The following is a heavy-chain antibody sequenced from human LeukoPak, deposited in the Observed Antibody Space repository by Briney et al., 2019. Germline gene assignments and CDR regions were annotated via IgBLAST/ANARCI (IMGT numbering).Heavy chain of an antibody. D-gene: IGHD6-19*01. Sequence: PSETLSLTCTVSGGSISRYYWSWIRQPPGKGLEWIGYIYYSGSTNYNPSLKSRVTISVDTSKNQFSLKLSSVTAADTAVYYCARCGSGPRHYYYYYMDVWGKGTTVTVSS. CDR2: IYYSGST. J-gene: IGHJ6*03. V-gene: IGHV4-59*01. CDR1: GGSISRYY. CDR3: ARCGSGPRHYYYYYMDV.